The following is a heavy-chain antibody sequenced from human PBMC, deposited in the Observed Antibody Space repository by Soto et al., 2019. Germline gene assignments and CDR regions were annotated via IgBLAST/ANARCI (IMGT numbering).Heavy chain of an antibody. J-gene: IGHJ4*02. Sequence: EVQLVESGGGLIQSGGSLRLSCAASGFIVSSNYMSWVRQAPGKGLEWVSVIYSDGSTHYTDSVQDRFIISRDISQNTLYLKMNSLRAEDTAVYYCARARYDSRGYYFDYWGQGALVTVSS. D-gene: IGHD3-22*01. CDR2: IYSDGST. CDR1: GFIVSSNY. CDR3: ARARYDSRGYYFDY. V-gene: IGHV3-53*01.